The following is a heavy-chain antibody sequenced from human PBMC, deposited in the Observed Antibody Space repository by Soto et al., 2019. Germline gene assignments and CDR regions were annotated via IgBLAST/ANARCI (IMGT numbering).Heavy chain of an antibody. Sequence: EVQLVESGGGLVQPGGSLRLSCAASGFTFSSYSMNWVRQAPGKGLEWGSYISSSSSTIYYADSVKGRFTISRDNAKNSLYLHMNSLRAEDTAVYYCARHPERIAEIWWFDPWGQGTLVTVSS. D-gene: IGHD6-13*01. V-gene: IGHV3-48*01. J-gene: IGHJ5*02. CDR1: GFTFSSYS. CDR2: ISSSSSTI. CDR3: ARHPERIAEIWWFDP.